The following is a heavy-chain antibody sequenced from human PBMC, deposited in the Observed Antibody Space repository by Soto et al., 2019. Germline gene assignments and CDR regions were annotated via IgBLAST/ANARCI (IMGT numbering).Heavy chain of an antibody. CDR2: ISSSSSTI. Sequence: PWGSLRLSCAASGFTFSSYSMNWVRQAPGKGLEWVSYISSSSSTIYYADSVKGRFTISRDNAKNSLYLQMNSLRAEDTAVYYCARVRSQLRPFWFYYYMDVWGKGTTVTVSS. J-gene: IGHJ6*03. CDR3: ARVRSQLRPFWFYYYMDV. D-gene: IGHD3-3*01. V-gene: IGHV3-48*01. CDR1: GFTFSSYS.